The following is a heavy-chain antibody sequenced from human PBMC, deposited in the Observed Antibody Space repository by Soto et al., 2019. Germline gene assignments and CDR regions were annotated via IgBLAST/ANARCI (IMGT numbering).Heavy chain of an antibody. CDR2: ILPIFGTA. D-gene: IGHD6-13*01. CDR3: ARRSAAGRNPYYYGMDV. J-gene: IGHJ6*02. Sequence: GASAEVSCKSSGGTLSSYAISWVRQNPGQGLQWMGGILPIFGTANYAQKFQGRVTITADKSTSTAYMELSSLRSEDTAVYYCARRSAAGRNPYYYGMDVWGQGPTVTVAS. V-gene: IGHV1-69*06. CDR1: GGTLSSYA.